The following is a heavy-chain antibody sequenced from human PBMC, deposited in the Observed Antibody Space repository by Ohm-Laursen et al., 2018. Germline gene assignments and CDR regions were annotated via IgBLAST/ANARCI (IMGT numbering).Heavy chain of an antibody. Sequence: SDTLSLTSAAYGGSFSGYYWSWIRQPTGKGLEWIGEMNHGGGTNYNPSLKSRVTISVDRTKTQFSLKLSSVTAADTAVYYCARVQQSDNDYWSGRKGGAFDMWGQGTKVTVSS. D-gene: IGHD3-3*01. CDR2: MNHGGGT. CDR3: ARVQQSDNDYWSGRKGGAFDM. J-gene: IGHJ3*02. V-gene: IGHV4-34*01. CDR1: GGSFSGYY.